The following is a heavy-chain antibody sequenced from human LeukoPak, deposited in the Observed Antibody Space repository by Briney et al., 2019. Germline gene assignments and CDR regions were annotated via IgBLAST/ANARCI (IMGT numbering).Heavy chain of an antibody. CDR3: ARHVWVPYYFDY. CDR2: IYHSGST. CDR1: GGSISSSNW. V-gene: IGHV4-4*02. Sequence: SETLSLTCAVSGGSISSSNWWSWVRQPPGEGLEWIGEIYHSGSTNYNPSLKSRVTISVDKSKNQFPLKLSSVTAADTAVYYCARHVWVPYYFDYWGQGTLVTVSS. J-gene: IGHJ4*02. D-gene: IGHD3-16*01.